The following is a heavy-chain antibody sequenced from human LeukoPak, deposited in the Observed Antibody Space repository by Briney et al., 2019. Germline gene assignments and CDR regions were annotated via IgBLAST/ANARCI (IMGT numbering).Heavy chain of an antibody. Sequence: PSETLSLTCTVSGGSISSYYWSWIRQPAGKGLEWIGRIYTSGSTNYNPSLKSRVTMSVDTSKNQFSLKLSSVTAADTAVYYCARDIVVVPAAEAGPNWFDPWGQGTLVTVSS. V-gene: IGHV4-4*07. CDR1: GGSISSYY. D-gene: IGHD2-2*01. CDR3: ARDIVVVPAAEAGPNWFDP. CDR2: IYTSGST. J-gene: IGHJ5*02.